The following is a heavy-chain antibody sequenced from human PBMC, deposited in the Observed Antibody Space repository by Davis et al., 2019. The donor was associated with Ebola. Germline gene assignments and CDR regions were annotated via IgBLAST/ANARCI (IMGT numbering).Heavy chain of an antibody. D-gene: IGHD5-24*01. CDR3: ARSNQAKMATILYYYYGMDV. CDR1: GGSISSSSYY. V-gene: IGHV4-39*01. J-gene: IGHJ6*02. CDR2: IYYSGST. Sequence: SETLSLTCTVSGGSISSSSYYWGWIRQPPGKGLEWIGSIYYSGSTYYNPSLKSRVTISVDKSKNQFSLKLSSVTAADTAVYYCARSNQAKMATILYYYYGMDVWGQGTTVTVSS.